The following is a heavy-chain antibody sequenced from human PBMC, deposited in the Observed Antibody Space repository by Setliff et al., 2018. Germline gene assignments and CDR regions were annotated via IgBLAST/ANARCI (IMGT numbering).Heavy chain of an antibody. Sequence: AGGSLRLSCAASGFTFSTYNMNWVRQAPGKGLEWVSSIRSSTTYIYYADSVKGRFTFSRDNAKNSLYLQMNSLRAEDTAVYFCARRNYRTALDYWGQGTLVTSPQ. CDR1: GFTFSTYN. V-gene: IGHV3-21*04. J-gene: IGHJ4*02. CDR2: IRSSTTYI. D-gene: IGHD3-16*02. CDR3: ARRNYRTALDY.